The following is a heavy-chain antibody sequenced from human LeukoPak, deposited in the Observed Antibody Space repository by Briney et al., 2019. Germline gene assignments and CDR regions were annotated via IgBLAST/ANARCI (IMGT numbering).Heavy chain of an antibody. CDR3: TRGHASGWTRDAFDL. CDR1: GFTFNRFW. Sequence: GGSLRLSCAASGFTFNRFWMHWVRQAPGQGLMWVSYVNEDGSRTTYADPVKGRFTVSRDNARGTLYLEMNNLAVDDTAVYYCTRGHASGWTRDAFDLWGQGTMVTVSS. D-gene: IGHD6-19*01. J-gene: IGHJ3*01. CDR2: VNEDGSRT. V-gene: IGHV3-74*01.